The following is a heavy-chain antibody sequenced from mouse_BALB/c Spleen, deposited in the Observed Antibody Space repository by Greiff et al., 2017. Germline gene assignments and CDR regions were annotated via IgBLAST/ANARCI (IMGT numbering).Heavy chain of an antibody. D-gene: IGHD1-2*01. CDR3: ARGYYGSFDY. CDR2: INPSSGYT. J-gene: IGHJ2*01. CDR1: GYTFTSYT. Sequence: QVQLQQSAAELARPGASVKMSCKASGYTFTSYTMHWVKQRPGQGLEWIGYINPSSGYTEYNQKFKDKTTLTADKSSSTAYMQLSSLTSEDSAVYYCARGYYGSFDYWGQGTTLTVSS. V-gene: IGHV1-4*02.